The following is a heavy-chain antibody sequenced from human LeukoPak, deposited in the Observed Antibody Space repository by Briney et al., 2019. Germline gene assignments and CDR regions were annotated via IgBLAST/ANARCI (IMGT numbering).Heavy chain of an antibody. CDR1: GGSISSSSYY. Sequence: PSETLSLTCTVSGGSISSSSYYWGWIRQHPGKGLEWIGYIYYSGSTYYNPSLKSRVTISVDTSKNQFSLKLSSVTAADTAVYYCARDDQRYDSSGYYDYWGQGTLVTVSS. V-gene: IGHV4-31*03. CDR2: IYYSGST. CDR3: ARDDQRYDSSGYYDY. D-gene: IGHD3-22*01. J-gene: IGHJ4*02.